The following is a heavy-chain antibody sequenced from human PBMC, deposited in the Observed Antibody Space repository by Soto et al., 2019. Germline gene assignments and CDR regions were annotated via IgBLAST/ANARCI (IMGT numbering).Heavy chain of an antibody. CDR1: GYTFTSYY. D-gene: IGHD1-1*01. CDR2: INPSGGST. Sequence: QVQLVQSGAEVKKPGASVKVSCKASGYTFTSYYMHWVRQAPGQGLEWMGIINPSGGSTSYAQKFQGRVTMTRDTSTSTVYMELSSLRSEDTAVYYCARGHGRRGGPRTRNFDYWGQGTLVTVSS. J-gene: IGHJ4*02. V-gene: IGHV1-46*01. CDR3: ARGHGRRGGPRTRNFDY.